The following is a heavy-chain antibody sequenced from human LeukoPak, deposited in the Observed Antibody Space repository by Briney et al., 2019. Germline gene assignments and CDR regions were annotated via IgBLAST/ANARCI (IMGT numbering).Heavy chain of an antibody. D-gene: IGHD6-19*01. CDR1: GFTVSSNY. CDR2: IYSGGST. J-gene: IGHJ4*02. V-gene: IGHV3-53*01. Sequence: GGSLRLSCAASGFTVSSNYMSWVRQAPGKGLEWVSVIYSGGSTYYADSVKGRFTISRDNSKNTLYLQMNSLRAEDTAVYYCASIKVAVAGSGAWGQGTLVTVSS. CDR3: ASIKVAVAGSGA.